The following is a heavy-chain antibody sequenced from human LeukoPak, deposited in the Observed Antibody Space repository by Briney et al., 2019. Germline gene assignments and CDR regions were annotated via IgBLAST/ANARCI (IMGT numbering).Heavy chain of an antibody. D-gene: IGHD6-19*01. J-gene: IGHJ4*02. Sequence: PGGSLRLSCAASGFTFSSYSMNWVRQAPGKGLEWVSSISSSSSYIYYADSVKGRFTISRDNAKNSLYLQMNSPRAEDTAVYYCARATFSSGWIFDYWGQGTLVTVSS. CDR3: ARATFSSGWIFDY. CDR2: ISSSSSYI. V-gene: IGHV3-21*01. CDR1: GFTFSSYS.